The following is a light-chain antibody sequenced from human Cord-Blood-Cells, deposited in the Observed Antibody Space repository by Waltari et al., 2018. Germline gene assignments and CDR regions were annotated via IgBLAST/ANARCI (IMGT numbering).Light chain of an antibody. CDR3: AAWDDSLNGYV. J-gene: IGLJ1*01. V-gene: IGLV1-44*01. CDR2: SNN. CDR1: SSNIGSNT. Sequence: QSVLTQPPSASGTPGQRVTISCSGSSSNIGSNTVNWDQQLPGPAPKLLIYSNNQRPSGVPDRLSGSKSGTSASLAISGRQSEDEADYYCAAWDDSLNGYVFGTGTKVTVL.